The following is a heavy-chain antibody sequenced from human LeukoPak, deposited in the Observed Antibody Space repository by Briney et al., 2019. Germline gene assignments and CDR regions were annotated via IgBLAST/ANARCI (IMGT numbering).Heavy chain of an antibody. D-gene: IGHD6-19*01. Sequence: SETLSLTCAVSGASISSSNWWSWVRQPPGKGLEWIGEIYHSGSTNYNPSLKSRVTISVDKSKNQFSLKLSSVTAADTAVYYCARGGFGWGVYFDYWGQGTLVTVSS. J-gene: IGHJ4*02. CDR1: GASISSSNW. CDR2: IYHSGST. V-gene: IGHV4-4*02. CDR3: ARGGFGWGVYFDY.